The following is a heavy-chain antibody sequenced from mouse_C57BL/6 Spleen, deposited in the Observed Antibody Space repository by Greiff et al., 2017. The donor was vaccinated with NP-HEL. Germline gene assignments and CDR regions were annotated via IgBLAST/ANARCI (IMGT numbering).Heavy chain of an antibody. V-gene: IGHV14-3*01. D-gene: IGHD2-3*01. CDR2: IDPANGNP. CDR1: GFNIKNPY. CDR3: ARDGKRYYAMDY. Sequence: VQLQQSVAELVRPGASVKLSFPASGFNIKNPYMPWVKPRPDQCLEWIGRIDPANGNPKYAPQFQGKATITADTSSNTAYLQLSSLTSEDTAIYYCARDGKRYYAMDYGGQGTSGTVSS. J-gene: IGHJ4*01.